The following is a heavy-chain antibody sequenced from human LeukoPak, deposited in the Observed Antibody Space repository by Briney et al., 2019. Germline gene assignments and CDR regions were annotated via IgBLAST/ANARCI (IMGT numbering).Heavy chain of an antibody. V-gene: IGHV4-39*01. CDR1: GGSISSSSYY. Sequence: SETLSLTCTVSGGSISSSSYYWGWIRQPPGKGLEWIGSIYYSGSTYYNPSLKSRVTISVDTSKNQFSLKLSSVTAADTAVYYCARQYDILTGYTPWFDPWGQGALVTVSS. CDR3: ARQYDILTGYTPWFDP. D-gene: IGHD3-9*01. CDR2: IYYSGST. J-gene: IGHJ5*02.